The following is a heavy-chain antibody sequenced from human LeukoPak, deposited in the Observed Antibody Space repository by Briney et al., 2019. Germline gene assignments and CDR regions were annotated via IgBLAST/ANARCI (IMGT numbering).Heavy chain of an antibody. J-gene: IGHJ4*02. CDR3: AKSIFGVVMPFDY. V-gene: IGHV3-23*01. Sequence: GGSLRLSCAASGFTFSSYPMSWVRPAPSKGLEWVSAICGSGGSTYYADSVKGRFTISRDNSKNTLYLQMNSLRGEDTAVYYCAKSIFGVVMPFDYWGQGTLVTVSS. D-gene: IGHD3-3*01. CDR1: GFTFSSYP. CDR2: ICGSGGST.